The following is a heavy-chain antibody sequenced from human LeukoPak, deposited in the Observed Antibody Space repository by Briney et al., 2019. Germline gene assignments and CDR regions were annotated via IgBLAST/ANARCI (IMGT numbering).Heavy chain of an antibody. CDR1: GGTFSSYA. CDR2: IIPIFGTA. D-gene: IGHD5-18*01. Sequence: SVKVSCKASGGTFSSYAISWVRQAPGQGLEWMGRIIPIFGTANYAQKFQGRVTITTDESTSTAYMELSSLRSDDTAVYYCAREWIQLWLLDYWGQGTLVTVSS. J-gene: IGHJ4*02. CDR3: AREWIQLWLLDY. V-gene: IGHV1-69*05.